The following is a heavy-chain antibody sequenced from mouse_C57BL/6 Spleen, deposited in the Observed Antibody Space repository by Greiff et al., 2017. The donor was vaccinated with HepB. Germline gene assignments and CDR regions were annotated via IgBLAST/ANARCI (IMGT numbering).Heavy chain of an antibody. Sequence: VQLVESGAELVKPGASVKISCKASGYAFSSYWMNWVKQRPGKGLEWIGQIYPGDGDTNYNGKFKGKATLTADKSSSTAYMQLSSLTSEDSAVYFCARSEGYGSSYWYFDVWGTGTTVTVSS. CDR1: GYAFSSYW. CDR2: IYPGDGDT. D-gene: IGHD1-1*01. J-gene: IGHJ1*03. CDR3: ARSEGYGSSYWYFDV. V-gene: IGHV1-80*01.